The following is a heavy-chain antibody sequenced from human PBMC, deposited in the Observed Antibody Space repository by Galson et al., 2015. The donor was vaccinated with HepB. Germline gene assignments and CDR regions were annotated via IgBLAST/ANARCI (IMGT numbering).Heavy chain of an antibody. CDR2: ISYDGSNK. CDR3: ARDQGYCSGGSCYFGTNYYYYGMDV. Sequence: SLRLSCAASGFTFSSYAMHWVRQAPGKGLEWVAVISYDGSNKYYADSVKGRFTISRDNSKNTLYLQMNGLRAEDTAVYYCARDQGYCSGGSCYFGTNYYYYGMDVWGQGTTVTVSS. CDR1: GFTFSSYA. J-gene: IGHJ6*02. V-gene: IGHV3-30-3*01. D-gene: IGHD2-15*01.